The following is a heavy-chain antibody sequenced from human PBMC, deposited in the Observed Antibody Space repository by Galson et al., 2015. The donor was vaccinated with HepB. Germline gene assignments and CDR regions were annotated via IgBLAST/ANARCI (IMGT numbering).Heavy chain of an antibody. Sequence: SLRLSCAASGFTISTYWMSWVRQAPGKGLEWVANIKQDGGEQYYVDSVEGRFTISRDNAKNSLYLQMNSLRAEDTAVYYCARGANSGYDFWDYYYGLDVWGQGTTVTVSS. V-gene: IGHV3-7*01. CDR1: GFTISTYW. CDR3: ARGANSGYDFWDYYYGLDV. CDR2: IKQDGGEQ. D-gene: IGHD5-12*01. J-gene: IGHJ6*02.